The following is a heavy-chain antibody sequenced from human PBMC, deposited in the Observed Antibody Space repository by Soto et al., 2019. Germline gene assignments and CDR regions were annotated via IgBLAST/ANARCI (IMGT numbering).Heavy chain of an antibody. J-gene: IGHJ5*02. D-gene: IGHD1-26*01. CDR3: ARPRHPRGTVGATSPLDP. CDR1: GFSVSSNY. V-gene: IGHV3-53*01. Sequence: EGSLRLSGAISGFSVSSNYLSWVRQAPGKGLEWVSVHYSGGSTYYADSVQGRFTISRDKSNNTLYLQMRRVRAEDTAVYFCARPRHPRGTVGATSPLDPWGQGTQVTVSS. CDR2: HYSGGST.